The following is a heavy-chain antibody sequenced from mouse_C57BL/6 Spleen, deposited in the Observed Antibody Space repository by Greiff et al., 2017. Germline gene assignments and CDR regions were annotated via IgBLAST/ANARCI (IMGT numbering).Heavy chain of an antibody. D-gene: IGHD2-5*01. J-gene: IGHJ2*01. Sequence: VQLQQSGAELVKPGASVKISCKASGYAFSSYWMNWVKPRPGKGLEWIGQIYPGDGDTNYNGKFKGKATLTADKSSSTAYMQLSSLTSEDSAVYFCARGDSNLYYFDYWGQGTTLTVSS. CDR2: IYPGDGDT. CDR1: GYAFSSYW. V-gene: IGHV1-80*01. CDR3: ARGDSNLYYFDY.